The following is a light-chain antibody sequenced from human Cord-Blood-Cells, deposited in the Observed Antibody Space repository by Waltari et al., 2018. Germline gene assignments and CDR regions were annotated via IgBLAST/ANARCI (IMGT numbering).Light chain of an antibody. CDR3: QQYDNLPFT. V-gene: IGKV1-33*01. Sequence: DIQMTQSPSSLSASVGDRVTITCQASQDISNYLNWYQKKPGKAPKLLIYGASNLETGVPSRFSGSGSGTDFTFTISSLQPEDIATYYCQQYDNLPFTFGPGTKVDIK. CDR2: GAS. J-gene: IGKJ3*01. CDR1: QDISNY.